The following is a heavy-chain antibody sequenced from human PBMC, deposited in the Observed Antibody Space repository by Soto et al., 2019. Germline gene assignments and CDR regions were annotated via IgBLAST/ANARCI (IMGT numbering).Heavy chain of an antibody. D-gene: IGHD3-10*01. CDR3: AIQRDPVLLWFGEFVAGSTYFDS. CDR1: GFTFSSYA. Sequence: EVQLLESGGGLVQPGGSLRLSCAASGFTFSSYAMSWVRQAPGKGLKWVSAISGSGTNTYYADSVKGRFTISRDNSKNTLYLQMNSLRAEDTAVYYCAIQRDPVLLWFGEFVAGSTYFDSWGQGTLVTVSS. CDR2: ISGSGTNT. V-gene: IGHV3-23*01. J-gene: IGHJ4*02.